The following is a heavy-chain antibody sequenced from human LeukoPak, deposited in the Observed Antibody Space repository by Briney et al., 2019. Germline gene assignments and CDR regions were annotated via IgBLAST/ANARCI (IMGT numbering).Heavy chain of an antibody. CDR2: INPNSGGT. Sequence: ASVKVSCKASGYTFTGYYMHWVRQAPGQGLEWMGRINPNSGGTNYAQKFQGRVTMTRDTSISTAYMELSRLRSDDTAVYYCARSYCSRTSCYTGYWGQGTLVTVSS. D-gene: IGHD2-2*02. J-gene: IGHJ4*02. V-gene: IGHV1-2*06. CDR3: ARSYCSRTSCYTGY. CDR1: GYTFTGYY.